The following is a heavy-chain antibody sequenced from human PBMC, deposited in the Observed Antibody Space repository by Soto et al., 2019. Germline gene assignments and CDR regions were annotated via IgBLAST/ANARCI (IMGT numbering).Heavy chain of an antibody. D-gene: IGHD6-6*01. J-gene: IGHJ6*02. Sequence: SETLSLTCAVYGGSFSGYYWSWIRQPPGKGLEWIGEINHSGSTNYNPSLKSRVTISVDTSKNQFSLKLSSVTAADTAVYYCARLPPIAAPPKNPCGMDVWGQGTTVTVSS. V-gene: IGHV4-34*01. CDR3: ARLPPIAAPPKNPCGMDV. CDR1: GGSFSGYY. CDR2: INHSGST.